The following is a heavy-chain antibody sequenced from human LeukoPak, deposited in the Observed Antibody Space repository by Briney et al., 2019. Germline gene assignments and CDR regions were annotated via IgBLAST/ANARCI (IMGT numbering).Heavy chain of an antibody. J-gene: IGHJ3*01. D-gene: IGHD3-16*01. CDR2: ISGSGGST. CDR1: GFTFSSYA. CDR3: TRALGHSVLTFDV. V-gene: IGHV3-23*01. Sequence: PGGSLRLSCAASGFTFSSYAMSWVRQAPGKGLEWVSGISGSGGSTYYADSVKGRFTISRDNSKNTLYLQMNSLRAEDTAVYYCTRALGHSVLTFDVWGQGTVVIVS.